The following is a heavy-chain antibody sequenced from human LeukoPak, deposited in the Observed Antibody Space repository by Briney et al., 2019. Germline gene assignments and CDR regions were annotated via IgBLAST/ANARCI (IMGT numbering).Heavy chain of an antibody. CDR1: GFTFSSYS. J-gene: IGHJ4*02. V-gene: IGHV3-21*01. Sequence: PGGSLRLSCAASGFTFSSYSMKWVRQAPGKGLEWVSSISSSSSYIYYADSVKGRFTISRDNAKNSLYLQMNSLRAEDTAVYYCARDRRREVLTQDYWGQGILVTVSS. CDR3: ARDRRREVLTQDY. CDR2: ISSSSSYI. D-gene: IGHD1-14*01.